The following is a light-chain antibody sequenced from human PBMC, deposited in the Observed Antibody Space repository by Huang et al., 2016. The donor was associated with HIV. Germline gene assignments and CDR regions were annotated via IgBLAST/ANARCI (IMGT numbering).Light chain of an antibody. Sequence: EIVMTQSPATLSVSPGERATLSCRASQSVSDNLAWYQQKSGQAPRLLNYGASTRATVIPARFRGSVSGTEFTLTISSLQSEDYGVYWCLQYNSWPRTFGQGTKVEIK. CDR3: LQYNSWPRT. J-gene: IGKJ1*01. CDR2: GAS. V-gene: IGKV3-15*01. CDR1: QSVSDN.